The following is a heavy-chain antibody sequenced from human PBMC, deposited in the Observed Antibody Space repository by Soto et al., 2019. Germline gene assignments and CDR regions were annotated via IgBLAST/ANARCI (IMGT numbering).Heavy chain of an antibody. D-gene: IGHD2-15*01. J-gene: IGHJ4*02. Sequence: QVQLVQSGAEVKKPGSSVKVSCKASGGTFSSYTISWVRQAPGQGLEWMGRIIPILGIANYAQKFQGRFTITADKSTSTADLELSSLRSEDTAVYYCARYDGGTVYWGQGTLVTVSS. CDR2: IIPILGIA. CDR1: GGTFSSYT. CDR3: ARYDGGTVY. V-gene: IGHV1-69*02.